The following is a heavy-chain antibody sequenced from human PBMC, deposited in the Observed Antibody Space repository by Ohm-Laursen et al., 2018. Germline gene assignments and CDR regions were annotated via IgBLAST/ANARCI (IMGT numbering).Heavy chain of an antibody. D-gene: IGHD1-26*01. CDR2: ISSSSSYI. Sequence: SLRLSCAASGFTFDDYSMNWVRQAPGKGLEWVSSISSSSSYIYYADSVKGRFTISRDNAKNSLYLQMNSLRAEDTAVYYCARAAGSYPYYFDYWGQGTLVSVSS. CDR3: ARAAGSYPYYFDY. V-gene: IGHV3-21*01. J-gene: IGHJ4*02. CDR1: GFTFDDYS.